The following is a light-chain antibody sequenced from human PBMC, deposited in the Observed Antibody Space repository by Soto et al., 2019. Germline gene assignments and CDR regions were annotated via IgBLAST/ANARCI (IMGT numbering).Light chain of an antibody. Sequence: QSVLTQPASVSGSPGQSITISCTGTSSDVGGYNYVSWYQHHPGKAPKLMIFDVSNRPSGVSNRFSGSKSGTSASLAITGLQAEDEADYYCQSYDSSLSGSGYVSGTGTKVT. J-gene: IGLJ1*01. CDR3: QSYDSSLSGSGYV. V-gene: IGLV2-14*03. CDR2: DVS. CDR1: SSDVGGYNY.